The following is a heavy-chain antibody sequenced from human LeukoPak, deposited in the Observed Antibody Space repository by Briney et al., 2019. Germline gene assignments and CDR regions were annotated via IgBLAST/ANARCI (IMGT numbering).Heavy chain of an antibody. D-gene: IGHD3-10*01. V-gene: IGHV3-9*01. J-gene: IGHJ4*02. CDR2: ISWNSGDI. CDR1: GFIFGEYA. CDR3: VKRVVRRALYFDY. Sequence: PGGSLRLSCAASGFIFGEYAMHWVRQAPGKGLEWVSGISWNSGDIGYADSVKGRFTISRDNAKNSLYLQLNSLRPEDTAFYYCVKRVVRRALYFDYWGQGNLVTVSS.